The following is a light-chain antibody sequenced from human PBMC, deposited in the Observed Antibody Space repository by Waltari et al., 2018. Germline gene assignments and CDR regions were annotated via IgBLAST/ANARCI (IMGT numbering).Light chain of an antibody. CDR3: NSYTSSSTFVV. CDR2: DVT. CDR1: NSDVGTYNY. Sequence: QSALTQPASVSGSPGQSITISCTGTNSDVGTYNYVSWYQQHPGKAPKLMIYDVTNRPSGVSNRFSGSKSGNTASLTISGLQAEDEADYYCNSYTSSSTFVVFGGGTKLTVL. V-gene: IGLV2-14*03. J-gene: IGLJ2*01.